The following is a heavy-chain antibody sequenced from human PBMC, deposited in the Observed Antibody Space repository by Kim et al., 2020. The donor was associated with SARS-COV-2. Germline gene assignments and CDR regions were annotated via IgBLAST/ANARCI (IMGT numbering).Heavy chain of an antibody. CDR2: IYSGGSST. CDR3: AKTRYNWNDLKGMDV. Sequence: GGSLRLSCAASGFTFSSYAMSWVRQAPGKGLEWVSVIYSGGSSTYYADSVKGRFTISRDNSKNTLYLQMNSLRAEDTAVYYCAKTRYNWNDLKGMDVWGQGTTVPVSS. D-gene: IGHD1-1*01. CDR1: GFTFSSYA. J-gene: IGHJ6*02. V-gene: IGHV3-23*03.